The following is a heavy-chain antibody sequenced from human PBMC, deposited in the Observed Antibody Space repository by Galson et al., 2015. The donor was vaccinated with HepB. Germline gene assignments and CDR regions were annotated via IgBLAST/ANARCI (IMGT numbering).Heavy chain of an antibody. Sequence: SLRLSCAASGFTFSSYGMHWVRQAPGNGLEWVANIKDDGSERYYADSMKGRFTISRDNAKNSLYLQIDSLRAEDTALYYCVRDMDVWGKGTTVTVSS. CDR1: GFTFSSYG. CDR3: VRDMDV. V-gene: IGHV3-7*01. J-gene: IGHJ6*03. CDR2: IKDDGSER.